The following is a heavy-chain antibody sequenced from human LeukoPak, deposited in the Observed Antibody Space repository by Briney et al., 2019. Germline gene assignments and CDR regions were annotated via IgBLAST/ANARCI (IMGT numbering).Heavy chain of an antibody. CDR2: INPNSGGT. V-gene: IGHV1-2*02. J-gene: IGHJ5*02. CDR1: GYTFSDHF. D-gene: IGHD3-10*01. Sequence: GASVTVSFKASGYTFSDHFMHWVRQAPGQGLEWMGWINPNSGGTNYAQKFQGRVTMTRDTSISTAYMELSRLRSDDTAVYYCARVLSYYGSGSPNRFDPWGQGTLVTVSS. CDR3: ARVLSYYGSGSPNRFDP.